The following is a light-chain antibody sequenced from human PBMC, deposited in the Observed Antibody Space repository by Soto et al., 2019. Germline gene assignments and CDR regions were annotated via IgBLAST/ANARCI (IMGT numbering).Light chain of an antibody. CDR3: QQYGRSLSIT. CDR2: GAS. V-gene: IGKV3-20*01. J-gene: IGKJ5*01. Sequence: EIVLTQSPGTLSLSPGDTATLSCRASQSVRSTYLAWYQQKPGQAPRLLIHGASSRATGIPDRFSGSGSGTDFTLTISRLEPEDFAVYYCQQYGRSLSITFGQGTRPEIK. CDR1: QSVRSTY.